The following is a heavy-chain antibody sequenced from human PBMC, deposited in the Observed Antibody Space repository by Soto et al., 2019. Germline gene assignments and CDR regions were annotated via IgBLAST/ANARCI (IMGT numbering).Heavy chain of an antibody. J-gene: IGHJ4*02. CDR3: ARGNVVPLDY. CDR1: GGSISGYY. V-gene: IGHV4-59*12. Sequence: ASETLSLTCTVPGGSISGYYWIWMRQPPGKGLEWIGYIYNSGSTNCNPALKSRVTISVDRSKNQFSLKLSSVTAADTAVYYCARGNVVPLDYWGQGTLVTVSS. CDR2: IYNSGST. D-gene: IGHD2-21*01.